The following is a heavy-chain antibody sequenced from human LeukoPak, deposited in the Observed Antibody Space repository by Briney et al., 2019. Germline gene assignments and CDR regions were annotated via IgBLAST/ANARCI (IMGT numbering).Heavy chain of an antibody. D-gene: IGHD1-26*01. CDR3: ARDQSGEWELLSGWWFDP. J-gene: IGHJ5*02. V-gene: IGHV1-46*01. CDR1: GYTFTSYY. Sequence: ASVKVSCKASGYTFTSYYMHWVRQAPGQGLEWMGIINPSGGSTSYAQKFQGRVTMTRDMSTSTVYMELSNLRSEDTAVYYCARDQSGEWELLSGWWFDPWGQGTLVTVSS. CDR2: INPSGGST.